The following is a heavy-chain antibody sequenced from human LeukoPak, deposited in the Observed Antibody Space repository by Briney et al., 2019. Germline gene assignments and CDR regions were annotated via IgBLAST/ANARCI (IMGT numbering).Heavy chain of an antibody. J-gene: IGHJ4*02. CDR2: INNDGSTT. CDR1: GFTFNTNA. D-gene: IGHD2-2*01. Sequence: PGGSLRLSCAASGFTFNTNAMSWVRQAPGKGLVWVSHINNDGSTTSYADSVKGRFTISRDNAKNTLYLQMNSLRTEDTAVYYCACYGIVPPYWGQGTLVTVSS. V-gene: IGHV3-74*01. CDR3: ACYGIVPPY.